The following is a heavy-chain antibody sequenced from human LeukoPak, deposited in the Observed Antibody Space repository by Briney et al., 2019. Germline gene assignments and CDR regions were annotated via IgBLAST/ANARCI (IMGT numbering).Heavy chain of an antibody. CDR1: GGSISSYY. Sequence: KASETLSLTCTVSGGSISSYYWSWIRQPPGKGLEWIGYSYYNGSTNYNPSLKSLVTLSVDASKNQFSLKLSSVTAADTVMYYCARVTTVWYMVGYWGQGTLVTVSS. J-gene: IGHJ4*02. CDR2: SYYNGST. V-gene: IGHV4-59*01. CDR3: ARVTTVWYMVGY. D-gene: IGHD1-14*01.